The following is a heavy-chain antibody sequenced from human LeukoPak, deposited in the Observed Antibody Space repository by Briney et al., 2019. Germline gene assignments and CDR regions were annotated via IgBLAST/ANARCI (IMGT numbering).Heavy chain of an antibody. CDR1: GFTFSSYW. V-gene: IGHV3-7*01. J-gene: IGHJ4*02. CDR3: ARTRITMIVGLASRFDY. D-gene: IGHD3-22*01. CDR2: IKQDGSEK. Sequence: GGSLRLSCAASGFTFSSYWMSWVRQAPGKGLEWVANIKQDGSEKYYVDSVRGRFTISRDNAKNSLYLQMNSLRAEDTAVYYRARTRITMIVGLASRFDYWGQGTLVTVTS.